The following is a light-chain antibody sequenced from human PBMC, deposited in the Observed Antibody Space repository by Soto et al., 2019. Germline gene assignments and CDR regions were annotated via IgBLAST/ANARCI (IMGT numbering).Light chain of an antibody. CDR1: SSDVGNYNL. CDR2: EGS. J-gene: IGLJ1*01. Sequence: QSVLTQPASVSGSPGQSITISCTGTSSDVGNYNLVSWYQQHPGKAPKLMIYEGSKRPSGVSNRFSGSKSGNTASLTISILQADDEAHHYCCSYAGSSTYVFGAGNKVSV. V-gene: IGLV2-23*01. CDR3: CSYAGSSTYV.